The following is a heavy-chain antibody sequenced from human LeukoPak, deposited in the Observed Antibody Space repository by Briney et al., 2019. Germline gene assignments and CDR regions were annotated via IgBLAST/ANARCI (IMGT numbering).Heavy chain of an antibody. V-gene: IGHV3-15*07. J-gene: IGHJ4*01. CDR1: GFTFSSYS. Sequence: GGSLRLSCAASGFTFSSYSMNWVRQAPGKGLEWVGRIKSKTDGGTTDYAAPVKGRFTISRDDSKNTLYLQMNSLKTEDTAVYYCTTVGGATDHFDYWGHGTLVTVSS. CDR3: TTVGGATDHFDY. D-gene: IGHD1-26*01. CDR2: IKSKTDGGTT.